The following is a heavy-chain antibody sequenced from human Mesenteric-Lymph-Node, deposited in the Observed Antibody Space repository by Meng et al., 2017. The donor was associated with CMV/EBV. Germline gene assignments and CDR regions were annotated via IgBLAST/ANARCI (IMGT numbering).Heavy chain of an antibody. D-gene: IGHD2/OR15-2a*01. CDR1: GFTFSSYE. V-gene: IGHV3-48*03. CDR2: SSSSGSTI. CDR3: AISLGNPGVDS. J-gene: IGHJ4*02. Sequence: SCAASGFTFSSYEMNWVRQAPGKGLEGVSYSSSSGSTIYYAGSVKGRFTNSRDNAKNSLYLQMNSLRAEDTAVYYCAISLGNPGVDSWGQGTLVTVSS.